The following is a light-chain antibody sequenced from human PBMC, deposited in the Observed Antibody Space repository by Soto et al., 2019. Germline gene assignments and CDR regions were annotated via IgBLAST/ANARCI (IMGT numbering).Light chain of an antibody. J-gene: IGLJ3*02. Sequence: QSVLTQPASVSGSPGQSITISCTGTSSDVGGYNYVSWYQQYPGKAPKLMIYEVSYRPSGVSNRFSGSKYGNTASLTISGLQSEDEADYYCSSYTGTNTLVFGGGTKLTVL. V-gene: IGLV2-14*01. CDR1: SSDVGGYNY. CDR3: SSYTGTNTLV. CDR2: EVS.